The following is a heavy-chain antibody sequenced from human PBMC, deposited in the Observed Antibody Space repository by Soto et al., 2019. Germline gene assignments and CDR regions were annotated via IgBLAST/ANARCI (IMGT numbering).Heavy chain of an antibody. J-gene: IGHJ4*02. Sequence: VASVKVSCKASGYTFTSYGISWVRQAPGQGLEWMGWIGAYNGKTNNAQKLQGRVTMTTDTSTSTAYMELRSLRSDDTAVYYCARDRLGATGDYWGQGTLVTVSS. CDR2: IGAYNGKT. CDR3: ARDRLGATGDY. D-gene: IGHD1-26*01. V-gene: IGHV1-18*01. CDR1: GYTFTSYG.